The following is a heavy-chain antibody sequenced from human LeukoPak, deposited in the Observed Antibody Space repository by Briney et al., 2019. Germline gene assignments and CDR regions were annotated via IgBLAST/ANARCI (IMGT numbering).Heavy chain of an antibody. CDR1: DYTFASYA. D-gene: IGHD1-26*01. CDR3: AKAPRRYSGSYY. Sequence: GASVKVSCKTSDYTFASYAISWVRQAPGQGLEWMGGIIPIFGTANYAQKFRGRVTITADESTRTAYMELSSLRSEDTAVYYCAKAPRRYSGSYYWGQGTLVTVSS. J-gene: IGHJ4*02. CDR2: IIPIFGTA. V-gene: IGHV1-69*13.